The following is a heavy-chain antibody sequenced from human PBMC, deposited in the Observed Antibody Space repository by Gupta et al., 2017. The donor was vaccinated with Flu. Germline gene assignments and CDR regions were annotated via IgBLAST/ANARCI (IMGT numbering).Heavy chain of an antibody. J-gene: IGHJ4*02. D-gene: IGHD6-13*01. CDR1: GFTFSSYA. Sequence: EVQLLESGGGLVQPGGSLRLSCAASGFTFSSYAMSWVRQAPGKGLEWVSAISGSGGSTYYAESVKGRFTISRDNSKNTLYLQMNSLRAEDTAVYYCAKEYRLVPGRATAGRPFDYWGQGTLVTVYS. CDR3: AKEYRLVPGRATAGRPFDY. V-gene: IGHV3-23*01. CDR2: ISGSGGST.